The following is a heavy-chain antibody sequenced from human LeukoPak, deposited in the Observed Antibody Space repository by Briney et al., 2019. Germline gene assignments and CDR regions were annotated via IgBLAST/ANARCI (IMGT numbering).Heavy chain of an antibody. CDR3: ARGSLIVVVPAAIQYYYYGMDV. J-gene: IGHJ6*02. Sequence: ASVKVSCKASGYTFSTYPMDWVRQAPEQGLEWMGWINTNTGNPTYAQGFTGRFVFSLDTSVSTAYLQISSLKAEDTAVYYCARGSLIVVVPAAIQYYYYGMDVWGQGTTVTVSS. CDR1: GYTFSTYP. CDR2: INTNTGNP. V-gene: IGHV7-4-1*02. D-gene: IGHD2-2*02.